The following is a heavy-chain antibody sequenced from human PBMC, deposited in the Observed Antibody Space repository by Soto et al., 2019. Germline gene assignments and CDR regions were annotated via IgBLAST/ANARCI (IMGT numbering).Heavy chain of an antibody. V-gene: IGHV1-18*01. CDR1: GYTFTSYC. CDR2: ISAYNGNT. J-gene: IGHJ3*02. D-gene: IGHD3-10*01. Sequence: ASVKVSCKASGYTFTSYCISWVRQAPGQVLDWMGWISAYNGNTNYAQNLQGRVTMTTDTSTSTAYMELRSLRSDDTDVYYCASVQAPEYYEGAGRNSDAFDIWGQGTMVTVSS. CDR3: ASVQAPEYYEGAGRNSDAFDI.